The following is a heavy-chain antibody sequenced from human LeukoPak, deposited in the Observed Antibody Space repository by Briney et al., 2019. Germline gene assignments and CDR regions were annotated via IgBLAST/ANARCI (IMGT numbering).Heavy chain of an antibody. D-gene: IGHD6-6*01. CDR1: GFTVSSSY. V-gene: IGHV3-66*02. Sequence: GGSLRLSCTASGFTVSSSYMSWVRQAPGKGLEWVSIIYSDRSTYYPESVQGRFTISRDDSKNTLFLQMDSLRAEDTAVYYCAKDLSDSSFYYYGMDVWGQGTTVTVSS. CDR3: AKDLSDSSFYYYGMDV. J-gene: IGHJ6*02. CDR2: IYSDRST.